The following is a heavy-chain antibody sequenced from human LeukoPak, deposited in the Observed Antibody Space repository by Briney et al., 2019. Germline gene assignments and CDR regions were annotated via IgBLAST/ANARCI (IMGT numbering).Heavy chain of an antibody. CDR1: GGSISTYY. J-gene: IGHJ3*02. D-gene: IGHD1-7*01. CDR2: IYYSGST. Sequence: PSETLSLTCSVTGGSISTYYWSWIRQPPGKGLEWIGYIYYSGSTNYNPSLKSRVTISVDTSKNQFSLKLSSVTAADTAVYYCARGVEELRIDSFDIWGQGTMVTVSS. CDR3: ARGVEELRIDSFDI. V-gene: IGHV4-59*01.